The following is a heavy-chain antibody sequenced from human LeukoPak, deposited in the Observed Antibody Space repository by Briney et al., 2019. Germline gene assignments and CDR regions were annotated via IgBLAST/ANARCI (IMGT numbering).Heavy chain of an antibody. V-gene: IGHV3-30*18. CDR2: ISYDGSNK. Sequence: GGSLRLSCAASGFTFSSDGMHWVRQAPGKGPEWVAVISYDGSNKYYADSVKGRFTISRDNSKNTLYLQMNSLRAEDTAVYYCAKAAYDCSSTSCYGPGAFDPWGQGTLVTVSS. CDR1: GFTFSSDG. J-gene: IGHJ5*02. D-gene: IGHD2-2*01. CDR3: AKAAYDCSSTSCYGPGAFDP.